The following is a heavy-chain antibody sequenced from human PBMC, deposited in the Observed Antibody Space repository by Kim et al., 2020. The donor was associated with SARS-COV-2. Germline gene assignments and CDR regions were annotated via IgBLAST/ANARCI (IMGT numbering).Heavy chain of an antibody. Sequence: SETLSLTCTVSGYSISSGYYWGWIRQPPGKGLEWIGSIYHSGSTYYNPSLKSRVTISVDTSKNQFSLKLSSVTAADTAVYYCASDNIAAAETKIDYWGQGTLVTVSS. CDR1: GYSISSGYY. D-gene: IGHD6-13*01. CDR2: IYHSGST. CDR3: ASDNIAAAETKIDY. J-gene: IGHJ4*02. V-gene: IGHV4-38-2*02.